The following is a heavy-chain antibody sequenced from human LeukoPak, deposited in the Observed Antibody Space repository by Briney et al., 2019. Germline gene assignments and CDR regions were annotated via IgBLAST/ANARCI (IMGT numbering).Heavy chain of an antibody. CDR2: IYYSGST. D-gene: IGHD4-17*01. CDR3: ARDKRGYGDNRGEYWFDP. J-gene: IGHJ5*02. V-gene: IGHV4-61*08. Sequence: SETLSLTCTVSGGSISSGDYYWSWIRQPPGKGLEWIGYIYYSGSTNYNPSLKSRVTISVDTSKNQFSLKLSSVTAADTAVYYCARDKRGYGDNRGEYWFDPWGQGTLVTVSS. CDR1: GGSISSGDYY.